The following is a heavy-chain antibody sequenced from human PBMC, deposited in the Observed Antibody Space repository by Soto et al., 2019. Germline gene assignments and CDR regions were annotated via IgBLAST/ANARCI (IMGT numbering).Heavy chain of an antibody. V-gene: IGHV4-39*01. Sequence: QLQLQESGPGLVKPSETLSLTCTVSGGSISSSSYYWGWIRQPPGKGLEWIGSIYYSGSTYYNPSLKSRVTISVDTSKNQFSLKLSSVTAADTAVYYCARHNRYTMNAFDIWGQGTMVTVSS. CDR2: IYYSGST. D-gene: IGHD1-26*01. CDR1: GGSISSSSYY. J-gene: IGHJ3*02. CDR3: ARHNRYTMNAFDI.